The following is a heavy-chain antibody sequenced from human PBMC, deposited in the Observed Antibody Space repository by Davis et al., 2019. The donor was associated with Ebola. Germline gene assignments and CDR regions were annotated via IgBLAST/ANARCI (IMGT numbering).Heavy chain of an antibody. Sequence: SETLSLTCIVSGGSITSYYWSWIRQPAGKGLEWIGRIYGGGSTPYNPSLESRVTMSVDRSNNRFSLKLTSVTAADTAVYFCARGQESSYTVSWARFDSWGQGTLVTVSS. V-gene: IGHV4-4*07. CDR1: GGSITSYY. D-gene: IGHD6-13*01. CDR3: ARGQESSYTVSWARFDS. CDR2: IYGGGST. J-gene: IGHJ4*02.